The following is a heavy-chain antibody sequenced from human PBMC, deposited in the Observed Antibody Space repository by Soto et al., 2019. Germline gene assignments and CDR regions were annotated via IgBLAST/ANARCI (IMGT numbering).Heavy chain of an antibody. V-gene: IGHV1-69*08. CDR3: VRDSPIGSTFSAYDGIDY. CDR1: GGTFSNDI. Sequence: QVQLVQSGAEVKKPGSSVKVSCKTSGGTFSNDIITWVRQAPGQGLEWMGRITPLLDTTNYAQKFQGRVTITADKSTGTAYMELNSLRSEDTAVYYCVRDSPIGSTFSAYDGIDYWGQGTLVTVSS. J-gene: IGHJ4*02. D-gene: IGHD5-12*01. CDR2: ITPLLDTT.